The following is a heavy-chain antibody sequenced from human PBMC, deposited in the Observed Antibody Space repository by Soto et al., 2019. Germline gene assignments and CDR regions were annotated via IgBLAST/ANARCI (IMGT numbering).Heavy chain of an antibody. J-gene: IGHJ6*02. CDR3: ARDELSGYSGYANPYYYGMDV. CDR2: INPNSGGT. Sequence: ASVKVSCKAPGYTFTGYYMHWVRQAPGQGLEWMGWINPNSGGTNYAQKFQGRVTMTRDTSISTAYMELSRLRSDDPAVYYCARDELSGYSGYANPYYYGMDVWGQGTTVTVSS. V-gene: IGHV1-2*02. CDR1: GYTFTGYY. D-gene: IGHD5-12*01.